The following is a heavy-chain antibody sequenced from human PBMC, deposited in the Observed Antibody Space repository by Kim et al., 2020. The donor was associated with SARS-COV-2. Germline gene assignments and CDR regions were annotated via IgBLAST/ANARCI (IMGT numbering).Heavy chain of an antibody. J-gene: IGHJ1*01. CDR3: ARHGEGSWYISDAEYFQH. CDR1: GGSISSSSYY. V-gene: IGHV4-39*01. CDR2: IYYSGST. D-gene: IGHD6-13*01. Sequence: SETLSLTCTVSGGSISSSSYYWGWIRQPPGKGLEWIGSIYYSGSTYYNPSLKSRVTISVDTSKNQFSLKLSSVTAADTAVYYCARHGEGSWYISDAEYFQHWGQGTLVTVSS.